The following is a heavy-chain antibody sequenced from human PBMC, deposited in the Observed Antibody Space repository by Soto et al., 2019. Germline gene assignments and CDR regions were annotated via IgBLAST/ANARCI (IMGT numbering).Heavy chain of an antibody. CDR1: GGSISSGGDS. V-gene: IGHV4-30-2*01. CDR2: IYHSGST. Sequence: SETLSLNRAVAGGSISSGGDSWRWIRQPPGKGLEWIGYIYHSGSTYYNPSLKSRVTISVDRSKNQFSLKLSSVTAADTAVYYCARPNYCSSRSCRTEYFQHWGQGTLVTVSS. D-gene: IGHD2-2*01. CDR3: ARPNYCSSRSCRTEYFQH. J-gene: IGHJ1*01.